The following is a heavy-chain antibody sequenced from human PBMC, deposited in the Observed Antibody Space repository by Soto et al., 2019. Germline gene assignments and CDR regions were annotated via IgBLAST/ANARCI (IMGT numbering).Heavy chain of an antibody. CDR3: ATDLAVGLVDY. CDR2: ISAYNGNT. Sequence: QVQLVQSGAEVKKPGASVKVSCKASGYTFTSYGISWVRQAPGQGLEWMGWISAYNGNTKYAQKLQGRVTMTTDTTTSRAYREVRSLRSDDTDVYYCATDLAVGLVDYWGQGTLVTVSS. V-gene: IGHV1-18*01. J-gene: IGHJ4*02. CDR1: GYTFTSYG. D-gene: IGHD6-19*01.